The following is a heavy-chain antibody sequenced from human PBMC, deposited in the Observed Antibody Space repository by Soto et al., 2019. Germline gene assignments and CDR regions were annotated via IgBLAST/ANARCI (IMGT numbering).Heavy chain of an antibody. D-gene: IGHD6-13*01. CDR2: IYYSGST. CDR1: GGSISSYY. J-gene: IGHJ4*02. Sequence: QVQLQESGPGLVKPSETLSLTCTVSGGSISSYYWSWIRQPPGKGLEWIGYIYYSGSTNYNPSLKSRVTISVDTSKNQFSLKLSSVTAADTAVYYCARAGQQLAYDYWGQGTLVTVSS. CDR3: ARAGQQLAYDY. V-gene: IGHV4-59*01.